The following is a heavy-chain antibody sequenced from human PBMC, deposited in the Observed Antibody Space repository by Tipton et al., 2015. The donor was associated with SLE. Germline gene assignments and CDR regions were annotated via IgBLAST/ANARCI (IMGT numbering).Heavy chain of an antibody. CDR2: ISSSSSYT. CDR1: GFTFSSYS. J-gene: IGHJ4*02. Sequence: GSLRLSCAASGFTFSSYSMNWVRQAPGKGLEWVSYISSSSSYTNYADSVKGRFTISRDNAKNSLYLQMNSLRAEDTAVYYCARDLVGYWGQGTLVTVAS. CDR3: ARDLVGY. V-gene: IGHV3-21*05.